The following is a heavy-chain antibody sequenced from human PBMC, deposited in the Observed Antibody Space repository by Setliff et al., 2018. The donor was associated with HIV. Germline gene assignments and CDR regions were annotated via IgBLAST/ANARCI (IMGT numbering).Heavy chain of an antibody. CDR2: IYDSGTTHFSSGNT. V-gene: IGHV4-39*01. J-gene: IGHJ3*02. D-gene: IGHD3-22*01. Sequence: SETLSLTCTVSGGSISSTAYYWGWIRQPPGKGLERIGNIYDSGTTHFSSGNTYYNPSLKSRVTMSGDTSKNQFSLRLSSVTAADTAVYYCALHFDSSGYLGHAFDIWGQGTMVTVSS. CDR1: GGSISSTAYY. CDR3: ALHFDSSGYLGHAFDI.